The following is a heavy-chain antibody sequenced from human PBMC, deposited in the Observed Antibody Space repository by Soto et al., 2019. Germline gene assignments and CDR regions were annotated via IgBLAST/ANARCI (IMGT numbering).Heavy chain of an antibody. J-gene: IGHJ6*02. D-gene: IGHD2-21*01. CDR3: AREDGIPGYGIDV. CDR2: INPSGGST. Sequence: ASVKVSCKASGYTFTSYYMHWVRQAPGQGLEWMGIINPSGGSTSYAQKFQGRVTMTRDTSTSTVYMELSSLRSQDTAVYYCAREDGIPGYGIDVRAQRTTDTGSS. CDR1: GYTFTSYY. V-gene: IGHV1-46*01.